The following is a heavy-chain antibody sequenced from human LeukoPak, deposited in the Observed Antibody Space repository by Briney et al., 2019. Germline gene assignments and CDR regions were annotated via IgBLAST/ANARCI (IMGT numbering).Heavy chain of an antibody. CDR2: ISWNSGSI. CDR3: AKAGRVRGVIDYYYYYMDV. D-gene: IGHD3-10*01. Sequence: GGSLRLSCAASGFTFDDYAMHWVRQAPGKGLEWVSGISWNSGSIGYADSVKGRFTISRDNAKNSLYLQMNSLRAEDTALYYCAKAGRVRGVIDYYYYYMDVWGKGTTVTISS. CDR1: GFTFDDYA. V-gene: IGHV3-9*01. J-gene: IGHJ6*03.